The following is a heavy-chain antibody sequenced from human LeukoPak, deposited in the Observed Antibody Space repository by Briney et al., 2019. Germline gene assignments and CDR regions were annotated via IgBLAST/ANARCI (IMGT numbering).Heavy chain of an antibody. J-gene: IGHJ4*02. V-gene: IGHV3-21*01. CDR2: ISSSSSYI. CDR3: ARTGYSYGDGFDY. Sequence: GGSLRLSCAASGFTFSSYSMNWVRQAPGKGLEWVSSISSSSSYIYYADSVKGRFTISRDNSKNTLYLQMNSLRAEDTAVYYCARTGYSYGDGFDYWGQGTLVTVSS. CDR1: GFTFSSYS. D-gene: IGHD5-18*01.